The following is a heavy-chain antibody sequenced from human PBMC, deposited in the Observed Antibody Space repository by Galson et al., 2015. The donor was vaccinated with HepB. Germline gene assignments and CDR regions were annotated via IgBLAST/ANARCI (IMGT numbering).Heavy chain of an antibody. CDR2: IYYSGST. Sequence: LSLTCTVSGGSISSYYWSWIRQPPGKGLEWIGYIYYSGSTNYNPSLKSRVTISVDTSKNQFSLKLSSVTAADTAVYYCARDRLFGVFGRRGLYSGMDVWGQGATVIVSS. D-gene: IGHD3-16*01. CDR3: ARDRLFGVFGRRGLYSGMDV. CDR1: GGSISSYY. J-gene: IGHJ6*02. V-gene: IGHV4-59*01.